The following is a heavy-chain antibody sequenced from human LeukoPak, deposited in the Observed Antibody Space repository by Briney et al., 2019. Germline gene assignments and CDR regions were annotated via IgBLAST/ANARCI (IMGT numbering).Heavy chain of an antibody. CDR1: GFTFSSYS. Sequence: GGSLRLSCAASGFTFSSYSMNWVRQAPGKGLEWVSSISSSSSYIYYADSVKGRFTISRDNAKNSLYLQMNSLRAEDTAVYYCARTAVVVPAAIQYYYYFDYWGQGTLVTVSS. J-gene: IGHJ4*02. D-gene: IGHD2-2*02. CDR3: ARTAVVVPAAIQYYYYFDY. V-gene: IGHV3-21*01. CDR2: ISSSSSYI.